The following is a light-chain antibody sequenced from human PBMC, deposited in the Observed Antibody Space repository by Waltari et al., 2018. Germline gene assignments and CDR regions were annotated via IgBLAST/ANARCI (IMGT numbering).Light chain of an antibody. V-gene: IGLV2-11*01. CDR1: SSDVGGSNY. J-gene: IGLJ2*01. Sequence: QSALTQPRSVSGSPGQSVTISCTGTSSDVGGSNYVSWYQQLPGKAPTLIIYEINKRPSGVPDRFSGSKSGNTASLTISGLQAEDEADYYCCSYAGSYTFGVFGGGTKVTVL. CDR2: EIN. CDR3: CSYAGSYTFGV.